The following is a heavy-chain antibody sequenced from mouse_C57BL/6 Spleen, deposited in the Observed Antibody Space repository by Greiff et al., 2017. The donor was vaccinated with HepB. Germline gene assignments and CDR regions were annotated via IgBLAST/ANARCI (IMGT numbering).Heavy chain of an antibody. D-gene: IGHD2-4*01. Sequence: QVQLQQPGAELVMPGASVKLSCKASGYTFTSYWMHWVKQRPGQGLEWIGEIDPSDSYTNYNQKFKGKSTLTVDKSPSTAYMQLSSLTSEDSAVYYCARLITTRYFDVWGTGTTVTVSS. V-gene: IGHV1-69*01. CDR1: GYTFTSYW. J-gene: IGHJ1*03. CDR3: ARLITTRYFDV. CDR2: IDPSDSYT.